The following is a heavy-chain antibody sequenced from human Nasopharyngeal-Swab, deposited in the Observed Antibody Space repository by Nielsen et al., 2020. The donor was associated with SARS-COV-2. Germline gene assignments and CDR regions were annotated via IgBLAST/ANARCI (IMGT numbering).Heavy chain of an antibody. J-gene: IGHJ4*02. Sequence: GESLKISCAASGIIFRSYWMHWVRQAPGKGLEWVGRIKSKTDGGTTDYAAPVKGRFTISRDDSKNTLYLQMNSLKTEDTAVYYCTTVGRLWGQGTLVTVSS. CDR3: TTVGRL. D-gene: IGHD1-26*01. CDR2: IKSKTDGGTT. V-gene: IGHV3-15*01. CDR1: GIIFRSYW.